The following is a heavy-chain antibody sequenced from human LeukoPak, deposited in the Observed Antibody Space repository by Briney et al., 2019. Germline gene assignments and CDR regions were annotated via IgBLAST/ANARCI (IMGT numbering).Heavy chain of an antibody. D-gene: IGHD6-13*01. CDR3: AREGGASSSWYPNNWFDP. Sequence: ASVKVSCKASGYTFTSYGISWVRQAPGQGLEWMGWIGAYNGNTNYAQKLQGRVTMTTDTSTSTAYMELRSLRSDDTAVYYCAREGGASSSWYPNNWFDPWGQGTLVTVSS. CDR2: IGAYNGNT. CDR1: GYTFTSYG. J-gene: IGHJ5*02. V-gene: IGHV1-18*01.